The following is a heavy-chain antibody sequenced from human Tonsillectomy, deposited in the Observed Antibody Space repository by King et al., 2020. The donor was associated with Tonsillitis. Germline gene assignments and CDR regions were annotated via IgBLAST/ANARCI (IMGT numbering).Heavy chain of an antibody. CDR2: IIRSSSYT. V-gene: IGHV3-11*06. CDR1: GFTFSEYY. J-gene: IGHJ3*02. D-gene: IGHD5-18*01. CDR3: AREGYSYDDAFDI. Sequence: VQLVESGGGLVKPGGSLRLSCAASGFTFSEYYISWVRQAPGKGLVCFSDIIRSSSYTNYAESVKGRFTISTDNAKNALYLQMNSLRTEDTAVYYCAREGYSYDDAFDIWGQGTMVTVAS.